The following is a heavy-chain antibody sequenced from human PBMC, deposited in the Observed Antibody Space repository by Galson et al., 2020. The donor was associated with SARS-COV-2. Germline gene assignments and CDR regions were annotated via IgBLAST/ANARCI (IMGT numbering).Heavy chain of an antibody. D-gene: IGHD2-15*01. Sequence: GSLRLSCAASGFTFSGYNMNWVRQAPGKGLEWLSYISSSSTIYYADSVRGRYTTSRDNAKNTLYLQMNSLRAEDTAVYYCARAASGSCSGGSCSLEYWGQGTLVTVSS. V-gene: IGHV3-48*04. CDR2: ISSSSTI. CDR1: GFTFSGYN. CDR3: ARAASGSCSGGSCSLEY. J-gene: IGHJ4*02.